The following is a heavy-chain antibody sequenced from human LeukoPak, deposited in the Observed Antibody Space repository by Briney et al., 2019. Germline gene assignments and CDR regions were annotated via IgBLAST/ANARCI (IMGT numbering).Heavy chain of an antibody. V-gene: IGHV4-31*03. J-gene: IGHJ4*02. CDR2: IYYSGST. Sequence: SETLSLTCTVSGGSISSGAYYCSWIRQHPGKCLEWIGYIYYSGSTYYNPSLKSRVTISVDMSKNQFSLNLNSVIDADTAVYYCARVELWPTAHFGYWGQGTLVTVSS. D-gene: IGHD1-7*01. CDR3: ARVELWPTAHFGY. CDR1: GGSISSGAYY.